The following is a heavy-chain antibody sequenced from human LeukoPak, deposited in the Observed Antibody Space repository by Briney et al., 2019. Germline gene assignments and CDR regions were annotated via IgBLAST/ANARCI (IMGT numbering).Heavy chain of an antibody. J-gene: IGHJ4*02. CDR2: IIPILGIA. D-gene: IGHD3-10*01. CDR3: ASVVGGICIDY. V-gene: IGHV1-69*04. CDR1: GGTFSSYA. Sequence: SVKVSCKASGGTFSSYAISWVRQAPGQGLEWMGRIIPILGIANYAQKFQGRVTITADKSTSTAYMELSSLRSEDTAVYYCASVVGGICIDYWGQGTLVTVSS.